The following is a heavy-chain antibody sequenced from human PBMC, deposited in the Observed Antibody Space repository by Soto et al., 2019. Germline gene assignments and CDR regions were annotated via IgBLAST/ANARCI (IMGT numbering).Heavy chain of an antibody. D-gene: IGHD2-8*02. V-gene: IGHV3-23*01. CDR3: AKATATGGGAFDF. CDR2: ILVDGRT. Sequence: PWGSLELSCAASGFPCGSYDMTWVRQAPGKGLEWVSTILVDGRTFYVDSVKGRFTISRDNSRNTVYLQMNSLTAGDTALYYCAKATATGGGAFDFCGQGTMVTVSS. J-gene: IGHJ3*01. CDR1: GFPCGSYD.